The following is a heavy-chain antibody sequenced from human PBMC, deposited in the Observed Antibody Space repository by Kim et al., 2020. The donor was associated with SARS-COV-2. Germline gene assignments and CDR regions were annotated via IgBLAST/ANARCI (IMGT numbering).Heavy chain of an antibody. D-gene: IGHD2-2*01. V-gene: IGHV4-34*01. J-gene: IGHJ6*02. CDR1: GGSFSGYY. Sequence: SETLSLTCAVYGGSFSGYYWSWIRQPPGKGLEWIGEINHSGSTNYNPSLKSRVTISVDTSKNQFSLKLSSVTAADTAVYYCARGLVVPAAIFGGPRPYYGMDVWGQGTTVTVSS. CDR3: ARGLVVPAAIFGGPRPYYGMDV. CDR2: INHSGST.